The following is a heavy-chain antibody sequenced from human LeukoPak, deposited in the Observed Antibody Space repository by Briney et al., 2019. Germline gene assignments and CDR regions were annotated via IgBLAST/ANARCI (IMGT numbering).Heavy chain of an antibody. CDR3: AYGMDV. CDR2: AYYSGST. CDR1: GGFISSSSYS. Sequence: SETPSLTCSVFGGFISSSSYSWAWLRQPPGKGLEWIGSAYYSGSTYYNPSLKSRVTISTSKNQLSLKLSSVTAADTAVYYCAYGMDVWGQGTTVTVSS. V-gene: IGHV4-39*05. J-gene: IGHJ6*02.